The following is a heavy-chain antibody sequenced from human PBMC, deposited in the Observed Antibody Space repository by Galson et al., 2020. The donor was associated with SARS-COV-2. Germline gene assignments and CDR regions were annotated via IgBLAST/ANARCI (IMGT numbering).Heavy chain of an antibody. CDR1: GFTFDDYA. V-gene: IGHV3-9*01. Sequence: GGSLRLSCAASGFTFDDYAMHWVRQAPGKGLEWVSGISWNSGSIGYADSVKGRFTISRDNAKNSLYLQMNSLRAEDTALYYCAKGEYSSSYGYYYYGMDVWGQGTTVTVSS. CDR2: ISWNSGSI. J-gene: IGHJ6*02. D-gene: IGHD6-6*01. CDR3: AKGEYSSSYGYYYYGMDV.